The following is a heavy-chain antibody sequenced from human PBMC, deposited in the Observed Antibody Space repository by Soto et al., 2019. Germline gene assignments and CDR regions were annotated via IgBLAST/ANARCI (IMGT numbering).Heavy chain of an antibody. CDR2: IPYDGSNK. J-gene: IGHJ4*02. CDR3: ARDGGTYYYGSGSYYRPHY. D-gene: IGHD3-10*01. Sequence: LRLSCAASGFTFSSYAMHWVRQAPGEGLEWVAVIPYDGSNKYYADSVKGRFTISRDNSKNTLYLQMNSLRAEDTAVYYCARDGGTYYYGSGSYYRPHYWGQGTLVTVSS. CDR1: GFTFSSYA. V-gene: IGHV3-30-3*01.